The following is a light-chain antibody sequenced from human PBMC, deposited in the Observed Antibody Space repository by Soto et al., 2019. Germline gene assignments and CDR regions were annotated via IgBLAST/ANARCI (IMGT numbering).Light chain of an antibody. J-gene: IGKJ4*01. CDR1: QSVSSSY. Sequence: EIALTQSPGTLSLSPGERDTLSCRASQSVSSSYLAWYQQKPGQAPRLLIFGTSTRATGIPDRFSGSGSGTDFTLSISRLEPEDFAVYYCQQYASSPLLTFGEGTKVDIK. V-gene: IGKV3-20*01. CDR3: QQYASSPLLT. CDR2: GTS.